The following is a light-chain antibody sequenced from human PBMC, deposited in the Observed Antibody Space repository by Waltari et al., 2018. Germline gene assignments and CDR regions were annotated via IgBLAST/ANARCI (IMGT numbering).Light chain of an antibody. CDR2: AKD. V-gene: IGLV3-19*01. CDR3: NSRDTRGNHFVV. J-gene: IGLJ2*01. Sequence: SSELTQDPAVSVALGQTVRITCQGDHLRTYYVSWYPQKQGQAPILVIHAKDNRPSGIPDLISGSSSGDIASLTITGAQAEDEADYYCNSRDTRGNHFVVFGGGTKLTVL. CDR1: HLRTYY.